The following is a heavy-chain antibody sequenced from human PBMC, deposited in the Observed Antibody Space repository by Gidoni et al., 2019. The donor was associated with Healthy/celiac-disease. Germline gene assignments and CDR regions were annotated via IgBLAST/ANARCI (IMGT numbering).Heavy chain of an antibody. CDR2: ISGSGGST. V-gene: IGHV3-23*01. Sequence: EVQLLESGGGLVQPGGSLRLSCAASGFTFSSYAMSWVGQAPGKGLEWVSAISGSGGSTYYADSVKGRFTISRDNSKNTLYLQMNSLRAEDTAVYYCAKAPPEDSSGWYGNDAFDIWGQGTMVTVSS. D-gene: IGHD6-19*01. CDR3: AKAPPEDSSGWYGNDAFDI. J-gene: IGHJ3*02. CDR1: GFTFSSYA.